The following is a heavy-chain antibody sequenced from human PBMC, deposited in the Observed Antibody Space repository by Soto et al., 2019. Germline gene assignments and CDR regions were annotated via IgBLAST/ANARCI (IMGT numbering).Heavy chain of an antibody. CDR2: ISGSGGST. V-gene: IGHV3-23*01. CDR3: ARDRFASSWSYFDY. CDR1: GFTFSSYA. J-gene: IGHJ4*02. Sequence: PVGSLRLSCAASGFTFSSYAMSWVRQAPGKGLEWVSAISGSGGSTYYADSVKGRFTISRDNSKNTLYLQMNSLRAEDTAVYYCARDRFASSWSYFDYWGQGTPVTVSS. D-gene: IGHD6-13*01.